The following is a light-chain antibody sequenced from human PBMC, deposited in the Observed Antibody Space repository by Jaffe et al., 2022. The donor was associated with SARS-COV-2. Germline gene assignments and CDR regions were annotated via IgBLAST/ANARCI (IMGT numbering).Light chain of an antibody. CDR3: SSFAGNYNYV. Sequence: QSALTQPPSASGSPGQSVTISCTGTSSDVGGYDFVSWYQQHPGKAPKVIIYEVSERPSGVPDRFSGSKSGNTASLTVSGLQAEDEADYYCSSFAGNYNYVFGTGTKVTVL. CDR1: SSDVGGYDF. V-gene: IGLV2-8*01. CDR2: EVS. J-gene: IGLJ1*01.